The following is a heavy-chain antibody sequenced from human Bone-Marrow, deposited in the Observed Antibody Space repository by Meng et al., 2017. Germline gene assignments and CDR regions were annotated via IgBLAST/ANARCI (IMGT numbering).Heavy chain of an antibody. V-gene: IGHV3-33*06. CDR2: IWYDGSIK. Sequence: GGSLRLSCAASGFTFSSYGMHWVRQAPGKGLEWVAVIWYDGSIKYYTDSVKGRFTISRDNSKNTLYLQMNSLRAEDTAVYYCANSDIREYIIGDYYYYYGMDVWGQGTTVTVSS. CDR1: GFTFSSYG. CDR3: ANSDIREYIIGDYYYYYGMDV. D-gene: IGHD2/OR15-2a*01. J-gene: IGHJ6*02.